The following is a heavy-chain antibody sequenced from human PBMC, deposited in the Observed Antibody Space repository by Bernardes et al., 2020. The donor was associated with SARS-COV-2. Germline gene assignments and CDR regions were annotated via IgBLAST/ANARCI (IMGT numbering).Heavy chain of an antibody. CDR3: ASEPRYSGSFDH. CDR2: INPISGGT. V-gene: IGHV1-2*04. J-gene: IGHJ4*02. D-gene: IGHD5-12*01. CDR1: GYTFTGYY. Sequence: ASAKVSCRASGYTFTGYYMHWVRQAPGQGLEWMGCINPISGGTIYAQKFQGWVTMTRDTSISTAYMELSRLKSDDTAVYYCASEPRYSGSFDHWGQGTLVTVFS.